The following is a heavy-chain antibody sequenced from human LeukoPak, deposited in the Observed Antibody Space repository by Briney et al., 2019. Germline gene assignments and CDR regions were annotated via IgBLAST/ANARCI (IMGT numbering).Heavy chain of an antibody. CDR1: GFTFSSYW. V-gene: IGHV3-48*01. CDR2: ISSSSTI. Sequence: GGSLRLSCAASGFTFSSYWMHWVRQAPGKGLEWVSYISSSSTIYYADSVKGRFTISRDNAKNSLYLQMNSLRAEDTAVYYCARVKPSSGSYSNWGQGTLVTVSS. D-gene: IGHD3-10*01. J-gene: IGHJ4*02. CDR3: ARVKPSSGSYSN.